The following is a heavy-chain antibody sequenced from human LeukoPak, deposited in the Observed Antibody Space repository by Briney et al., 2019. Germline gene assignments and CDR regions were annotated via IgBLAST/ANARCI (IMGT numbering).Heavy chain of an antibody. Sequence: GGSLRLSCAASGFTFSSYGMHWVRQAPGKGLEWVAVISYDGSNKYYADSVKGRFTISRDNSKNTLYLQMNSLRAEDTAVYYCARGDILTGQRDGAYYFDYWGQGTLVTVSS. CDR1: GFTFSSYG. CDR2: ISYDGSNK. V-gene: IGHV3-30*03. J-gene: IGHJ4*02. CDR3: ARGDILTGQRDGAYYFDY. D-gene: IGHD3-9*01.